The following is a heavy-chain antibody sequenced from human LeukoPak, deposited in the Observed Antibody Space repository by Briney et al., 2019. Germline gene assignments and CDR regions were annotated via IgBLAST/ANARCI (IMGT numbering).Heavy chain of an antibody. CDR3: ARDYSSLSGFDY. CDR1: GGSISSSSYY. Sequence: SETLSLTCTVSGGSISSSSYYWGWIRQPPGKGLEWIGSIYYSGSTYYNPSLKSRVTISVDTSKNQFSLKLSSVTAADTAVYYCARDYSSLSGFDYWGQGTLVTVSS. D-gene: IGHD6-19*01. CDR2: IYYSGST. J-gene: IGHJ4*02. V-gene: IGHV4-39*02.